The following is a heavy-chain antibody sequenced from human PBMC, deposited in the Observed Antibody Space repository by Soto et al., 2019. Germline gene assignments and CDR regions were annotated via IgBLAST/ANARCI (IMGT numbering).Heavy chain of an antibody. D-gene: IGHD2-21*02. Sequence: SETLSLTCTVSGVSIRGYYWSWIQQPPGKGLEWIGYMYNTGSTVYNPSFKSRVTISVDTSKNQFSLKLNSVTAADTAVYYCARDLWGYCGTDCYPLDVWGQGTTVT. CDR2: MYNTGST. V-gene: IGHV4-59*01. CDR3: ARDLWGYCGTDCYPLDV. J-gene: IGHJ6*02. CDR1: GVSIRGYY.